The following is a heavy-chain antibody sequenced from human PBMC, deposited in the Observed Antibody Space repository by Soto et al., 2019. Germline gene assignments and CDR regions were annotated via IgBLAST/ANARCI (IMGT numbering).Heavy chain of an antibody. D-gene: IGHD2-15*01. CDR3: AHRAYCSGGSCYTTWFDP. CDR1: GFSLSTSGVG. CDR2: IYWDDDK. Sequence: GPTLVNPTQTLTLTCTFSGFSLSTSGVGVGWIRQPPGKALEWLALIYWDDDKRYSPSLKSRLTITKDTSKNQVVLTMTNMDPVDTATYYCAHRAYCSGGSCYTTWFDPWGQGTLVTVSS. V-gene: IGHV2-5*02. J-gene: IGHJ5*02.